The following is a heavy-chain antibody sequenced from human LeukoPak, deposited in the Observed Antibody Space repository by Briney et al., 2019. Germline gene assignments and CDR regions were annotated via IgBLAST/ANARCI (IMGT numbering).Heavy chain of an antibody. Sequence: ASVKVSCKASGYTFTSYAMHWVRQAPGQRLEWMGWINAGNGNTKYSQKFQGRVTITRDTSASTAYMELSSLRSEDTAVYYCAKDLSDFWSGFWDYFDYWGQGTLVTVSS. D-gene: IGHD3-3*01. V-gene: IGHV1-3*01. CDR3: AKDLSDFWSGFWDYFDY. CDR1: GYTFTSYA. J-gene: IGHJ4*02. CDR2: INAGNGNT.